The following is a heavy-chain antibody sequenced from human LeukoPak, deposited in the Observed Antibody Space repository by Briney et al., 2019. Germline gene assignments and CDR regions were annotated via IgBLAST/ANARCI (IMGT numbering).Heavy chain of an antibody. CDR1: GFTFSSYW. D-gene: IGHD3-22*01. V-gene: IGHV3-74*01. CDR3: ARETYYYDSSGYYSV. CDR2: INSDGSST. Sequence: GGSLRLSCAASGFTFSSYWMHWVRQAPGKGLVWVSRINSDGSSTSYADSVRGRFTISRDNAKNTLYLQMNSLRAEDTAVYYCARETYYYDSSGYYSVWGQGTLVTVSS. J-gene: IGHJ4*02.